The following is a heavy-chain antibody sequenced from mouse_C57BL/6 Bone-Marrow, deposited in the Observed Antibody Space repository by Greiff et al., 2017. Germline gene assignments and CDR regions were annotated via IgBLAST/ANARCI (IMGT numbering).Heavy chain of an antibody. V-gene: IGHV1-81*01. Sequence: QVQLQQSGAELARPGASVKLSCKASGYTFTSYGISWVKQRTGQGLEWIGEIYPRSGNTYSNEKFKGKATLTADKSSSTAYMELRSLTSEDSAVYFCARSPYGSSPDYWGQGTTLTVSS. CDR2: IYPRSGNT. CDR1: GYTFTSYG. D-gene: IGHD1-1*01. CDR3: ARSPYGSSPDY. J-gene: IGHJ2*01.